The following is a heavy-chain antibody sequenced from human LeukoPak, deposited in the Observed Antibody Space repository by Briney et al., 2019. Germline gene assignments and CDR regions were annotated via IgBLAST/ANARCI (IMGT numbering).Heavy chain of an antibody. D-gene: IGHD6-13*01. CDR1: GGTFSSYA. J-gene: IGHJ4*02. V-gene: IGHV1-69*13. CDR3: ARGGSIAAAALDY. Sequence: ASVKVSCKASGGTFSSYAISWVRQAPGQGLEWMGGIIPIFGTANYAQKFQGRVTITADESTSTAYMELSGLRSEDTAVYYCARGGSIAAAALDYWGQGTLVTVSS. CDR2: IIPIFGTA.